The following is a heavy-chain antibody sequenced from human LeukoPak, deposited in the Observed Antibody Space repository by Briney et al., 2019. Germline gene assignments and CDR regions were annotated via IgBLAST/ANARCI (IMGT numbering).Heavy chain of an antibody. CDR2: IDPTSGSA. V-gene: IGHV1-46*01. J-gene: IGHJ6*02. CDR1: GYTFSTYY. D-gene: IGHD2-15*01. Sequence: ASVKVSCKASGYTFSTYYLNWVRQAPGQGLEWMGKIDPTSGSAYYAQKFQGRLTMTRDTSTSTVYMELSSLRSEDTAVYYCARAMRYCTVSSCPGMDVWGQGTTVTVSS. CDR3: ARAMRYCTVSSCPGMDV.